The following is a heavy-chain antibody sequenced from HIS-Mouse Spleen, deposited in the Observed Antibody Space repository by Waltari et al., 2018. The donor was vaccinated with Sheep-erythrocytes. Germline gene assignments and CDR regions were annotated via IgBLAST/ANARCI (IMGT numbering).Heavy chain of an antibody. CDR3: AQTGATTPHFDY. D-gene: IGHD1-26*01. Sequence: QVQLVQSGAEVKKPGSSVKVSCKASGGTFSSYAISWVRQAPGQGLEWMGRIIPILGIATYAQKFQARVTITAYKSTSTAYMELSSLRSEDTAVDYCAQTGATTPHFDYWGQGTLVTVSS. CDR1: GGTFSSYA. J-gene: IGHJ4*02. V-gene: IGHV1-69*04. CDR2: IIPILGIA.